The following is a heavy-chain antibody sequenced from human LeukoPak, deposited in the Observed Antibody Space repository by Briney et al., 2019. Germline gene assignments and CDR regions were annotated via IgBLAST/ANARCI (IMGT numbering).Heavy chain of an antibody. V-gene: IGHV4-31*03. CDR3: ARQRVTAIGYNWFDP. CDR1: GDSISSADYF. Sequence: SETLSLTCSVSGDSISSADYFWSWIRHHPGKGLEWIGFIYYTGTTYYKPSLKSRITISIDTSKNHFSLKLSSVTAADTAVYYCARQRVTAIGYNWFDPWGQGTLVTVFS. D-gene: IGHD2-21*02. CDR2: IYYTGTT. J-gene: IGHJ5*02.